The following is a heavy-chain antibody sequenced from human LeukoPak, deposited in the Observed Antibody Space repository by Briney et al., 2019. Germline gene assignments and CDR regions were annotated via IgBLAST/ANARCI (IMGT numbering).Heavy chain of an antibody. V-gene: IGHV3-23*01. CDR3: AKRGVVIRVILVGFHKEAYYFDS. D-gene: IGHD3-22*01. CDR2: ISGSGGGT. J-gene: IGHJ4*02. CDR1: GITLSNYG. Sequence: GGSLRLSCAVSGITLSNYGMSWVRQAPGKGLEWVAGISGSGGGTKYADSVKGRFTISRDNPKNTLYLQMNSLRAEDTAVYFCAKRGVVIRVILVGFHKEAYYFDSWGQEALVTVSS.